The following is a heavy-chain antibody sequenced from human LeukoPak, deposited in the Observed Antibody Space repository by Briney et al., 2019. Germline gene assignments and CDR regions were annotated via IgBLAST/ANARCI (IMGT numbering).Heavy chain of an antibody. J-gene: IGHJ4*02. CDR3: ASGSSVLLWFGEYTETDN. D-gene: IGHD3-10*01. Sequence: PGGSLRLSCAASGFTFSSYAMHWVRQAPGKGLEWVAVISYDGSNTYCADSVKGRFTISRDNSKNTLYLQMNSLRAEDTAVYYCASGSSVLLWFGEYTETDNWGQGNLVTVSP. V-gene: IGHV3-30*04. CDR2: ISYDGSNT. CDR1: GFTFSSYA.